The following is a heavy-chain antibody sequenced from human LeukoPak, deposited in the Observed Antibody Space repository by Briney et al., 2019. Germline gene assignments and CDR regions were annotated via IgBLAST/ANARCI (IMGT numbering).Heavy chain of an antibody. D-gene: IGHD2-15*01. V-gene: IGHV3-30*02. J-gene: IGHJ4*02. CDR1: GFTFSSYG. CDR3: ARGGGIVVVVAAVTRNAYYFDY. Sequence: GGSLRLSCAASGFTFSSYGMHWVRQAPGKGLEWVAFIRYDGSNKYYADSVKGRFTISRDNAKNSLYLQMNSLRAEDTAVYYCARGGGIVVVVAAVTRNAYYFDYWGQGTLVTVSS. CDR2: IRYDGSNK.